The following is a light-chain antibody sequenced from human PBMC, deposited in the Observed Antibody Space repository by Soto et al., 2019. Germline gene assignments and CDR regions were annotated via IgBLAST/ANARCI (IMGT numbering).Light chain of an antibody. CDR2: GAS. CDR3: QQYNDWPQT. J-gene: IGKJ1*01. Sequence: EIVMTQSPGTLSLSPGERATLSCRASQSVSTNLAWYQQIPGQAPRLLIYGASTRATGIPARFSGSGSGTEVTLSISSQQSEDFAVYYCQQYNDWPQTCGRGTKVEIK. CDR1: QSVSTN. V-gene: IGKV3-15*01.